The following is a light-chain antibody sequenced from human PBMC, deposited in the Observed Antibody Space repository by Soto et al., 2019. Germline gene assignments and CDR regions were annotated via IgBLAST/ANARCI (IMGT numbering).Light chain of an antibody. Sequence: EIVLTQSPGTLSLSPGERATLSCRASQSVSSSFLAWYQQKPGQAPRLLIYGASSRATGIPDRFSGSGSGTDFTLTISRLEPEDFAVYYCQQYASSPPTFGQGTKLEIK. V-gene: IGKV3-20*01. J-gene: IGKJ2*01. CDR1: QSVSSSF. CDR2: GAS. CDR3: QQYASSPPT.